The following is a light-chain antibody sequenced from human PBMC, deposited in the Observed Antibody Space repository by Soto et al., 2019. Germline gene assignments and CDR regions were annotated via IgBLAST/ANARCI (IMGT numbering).Light chain of an antibody. J-gene: IGKJ5*01. CDR1: QSVSSY. V-gene: IGKV3-11*01. Sequence: EIVVTQSPGTLSLSRWEIATLSCRASQSVSSYLAWYQQKPGQAPRLLIYDASNRATGIPARFSGSGSGTDFTLTISSLEPEDFAVYYCQQRSNWPPITFGQGTRLEIK. CDR3: QQRSNWPPIT. CDR2: DAS.